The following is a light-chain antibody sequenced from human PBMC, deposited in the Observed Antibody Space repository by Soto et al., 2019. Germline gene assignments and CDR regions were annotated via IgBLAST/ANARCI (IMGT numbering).Light chain of an antibody. J-gene: IGKJ2*01. V-gene: IGKV4-1*01. Sequence: DIVMTQSPDSLAVSLGERTTINCKSSQSILYSSNNKNYLAWYQQKPGQPPKLLIYWASTRESGVPDRFSGSGSGTDFTLTISCLQAEDVAVYYYQQYYSTLYTFRQGTKLEIK. CDR3: QQYYSTLYT. CDR2: WAS. CDR1: QSILYSSNNKNY.